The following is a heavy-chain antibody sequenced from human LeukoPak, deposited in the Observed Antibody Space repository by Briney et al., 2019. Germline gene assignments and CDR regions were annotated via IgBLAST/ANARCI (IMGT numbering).Heavy chain of an antibody. CDR1: GFTFSSYA. CDR3: GTRAY. V-gene: IGHV3-7*01. CDR2: IKHDGSEK. J-gene: IGHJ4*02. Sequence: GGSLRLSCAASGFTFSSYAMSWVRKAPGKGLEWVANIKHDGSEKYYVDSVKGRFTVSRDNAKNSLFLQMNSPRAEDTAVYYCGTRAYWGQGTLVTVSS.